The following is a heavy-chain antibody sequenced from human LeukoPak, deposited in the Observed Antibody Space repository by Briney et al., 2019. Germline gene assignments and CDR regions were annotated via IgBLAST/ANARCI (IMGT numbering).Heavy chain of an antibody. V-gene: IGHV3-53*01. Sequence: PGVSLRLSCAASAFTVSSNYMSWVRQAPGKGLEWVSFIYSGGSTYYADSVKGRFTISRDNSKNTLYLQMNSLRAEDTDVYYCARGLEVRGVLFDYWGQGTLVTVSS. J-gene: IGHJ4*02. CDR2: IYSGGST. D-gene: IGHD3-10*01. CDR1: AFTVSSNY. CDR3: ARGLEVRGVLFDY.